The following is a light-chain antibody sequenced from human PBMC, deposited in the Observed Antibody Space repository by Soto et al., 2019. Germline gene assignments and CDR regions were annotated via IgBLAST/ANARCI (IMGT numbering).Light chain of an antibody. V-gene: IGLV1-40*01. J-gene: IGLJ1*01. CDR3: QSYDSSLSAYV. Sequence: QSLLAQPPSLSGAPGQKVTISCTGSSSNIGAGYDLHWYQQLPGTAPKLLLYGNGNRPSGVPDRFSGSKSGTSASLAITGLQAEDEADYYCQSYDSSLSAYVFGTGTKVTVL. CDR2: GNG. CDR1: SSNIGAGYD.